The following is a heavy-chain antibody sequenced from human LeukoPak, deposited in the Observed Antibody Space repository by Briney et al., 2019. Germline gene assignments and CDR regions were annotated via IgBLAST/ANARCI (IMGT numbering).Heavy chain of an antibody. J-gene: IGHJ4*02. V-gene: IGHV3-74*01. CDR1: GFTFGSPW. CDR2: INSDGSAT. Sequence: GGSLRLSCAASGFTFGSPWMHWVRQAPGKGLVWVSRINSDGSATAYADSVKGRFTISRDNAENTLYLQMNSLRAEDTAVYYCARGTAGYHSSYFDYWGQGALVTVSS. CDR3: ARGTAGYHSSYFDY. D-gene: IGHD3-16*02.